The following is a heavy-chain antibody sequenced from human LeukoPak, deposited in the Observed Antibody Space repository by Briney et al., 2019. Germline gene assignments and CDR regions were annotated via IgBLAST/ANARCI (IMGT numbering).Heavy chain of an antibody. CDR3: AREVYYYDSSGHGYYFDY. CDR1: GFSFSTYS. Sequence: GGSLRLSCTASGFSFSTYSMSWVRQAPGEGLEWLSYISGSSSTIYYADSVKGRFTISRDNSKNTLYLQMNSLRAEDTAVYYCAREVYYYDSSGHGYYFDYWGQGTLVTVSS. D-gene: IGHD3-22*01. V-gene: IGHV3-48*01. CDR2: ISGSSSTI. J-gene: IGHJ4*02.